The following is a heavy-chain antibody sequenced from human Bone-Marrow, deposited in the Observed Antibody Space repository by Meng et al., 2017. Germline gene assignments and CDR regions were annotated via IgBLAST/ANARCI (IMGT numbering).Heavy chain of an antibody. V-gene: IGHV4-59*01. CDR1: GGSISSYY. J-gene: IGHJ2*01. CDR2: IYYSGST. D-gene: IGHD3-9*01. CDR3: ARVGQLRYFDWLRGYWYFDL. Sequence: AHVKGSGPGLEKPPEALSLTCTGSGGSISSYYCGWIRQPHGKGLEWIGSIYYSGSTNYNPSLKSRVTISVDTSKSQFSLRLSSVTAAYTAVYYCARVGQLRYFDWLRGYWYFDLWGRGTLVTVSS.